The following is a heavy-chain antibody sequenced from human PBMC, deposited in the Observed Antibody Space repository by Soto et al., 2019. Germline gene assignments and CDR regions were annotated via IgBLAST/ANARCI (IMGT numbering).Heavy chain of an antibody. V-gene: IGHV4-59*08. D-gene: IGHD6-13*01. J-gene: IGHJ4*02. CDR3: ARLRIPGTLQGPYYFDY. CDR2: IFYSGNT. Sequence: PSETLSLTCTVSGGSISSYYWSWIRQPPGKGLEWIGYIFYSGNTNYNPSLKSRVTISVDTSKNQFSLKLSSVTAADTAVYYCARLRIPGTLQGPYYFDYWGQGALVTVSS. CDR1: GGSISSYY.